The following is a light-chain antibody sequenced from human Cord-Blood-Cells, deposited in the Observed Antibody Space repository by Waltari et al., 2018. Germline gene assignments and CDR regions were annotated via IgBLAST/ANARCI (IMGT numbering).Light chain of an antibody. CDR3: QSYDSSLSGSV. V-gene: IGLV1-40*01. CDR1: SSNIGAGYD. Sequence: QSVLTQPPSVSGAPGQRGTISCPGSSSNIGAGYDVHWYQQLPGTAPKLLIYGNSNRPSGVPDRFSGSKSGTSASLAITGLQAEDEADYYCQSYDSSLSGSVFGGGTKLTVL. CDR2: GNS. J-gene: IGLJ3*02.